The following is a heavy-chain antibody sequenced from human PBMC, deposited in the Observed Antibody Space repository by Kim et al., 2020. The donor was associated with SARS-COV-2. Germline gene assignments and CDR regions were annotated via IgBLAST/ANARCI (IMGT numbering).Heavy chain of an antibody. CDR3: ARARTYDDFWSSYYFDY. D-gene: IGHD3-3*01. J-gene: IGHJ4*02. V-gene: IGHV4-34*01. Sequence: LQRRVTISVDTSKNQFSLKLSSVTAADTAVYYWARARTYDDFWSSYYFDYWGQGTLVTVSS.